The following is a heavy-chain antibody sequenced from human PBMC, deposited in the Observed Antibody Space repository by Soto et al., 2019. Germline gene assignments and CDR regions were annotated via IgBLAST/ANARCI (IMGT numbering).Heavy chain of an antibody. CDR1: GGSFSGYY. D-gene: IGHD6-13*01. Sequence: PSETLSLTCAVYGGSFSGYYWSWIRQPPGKGLEWIGEINHSGSTNYNPSLKSRVTISVDTSKNQFSLKLSSVTAADTAVYYCARGHSSSWYWGQGTLVTVSS. J-gene: IGHJ4*02. CDR2: INHSGST. CDR3: ARGHSSSWY. V-gene: IGHV4-34*01.